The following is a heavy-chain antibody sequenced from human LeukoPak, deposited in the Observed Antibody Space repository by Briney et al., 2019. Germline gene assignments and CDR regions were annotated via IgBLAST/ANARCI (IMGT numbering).Heavy chain of an antibody. J-gene: IGHJ4*02. Sequence: SETLSLTCTVSGASISNYYWSWIRQPPGKGLEWIGYIFYTGDSNHNPSFKSRVSISLDTSKDQISLKLSSVTAADTAVYYCARHRFASPLDSWGQGTLVTVSS. CDR2: IFYTGDS. CDR1: GASISNYY. CDR3: ARHRFASPLDS. V-gene: IGHV4-59*08. D-gene: IGHD2-21*01.